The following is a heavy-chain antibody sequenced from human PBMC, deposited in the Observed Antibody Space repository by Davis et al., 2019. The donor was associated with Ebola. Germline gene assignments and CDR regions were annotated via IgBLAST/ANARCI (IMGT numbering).Heavy chain of an antibody. CDR1: GFTFSSYS. CDR2: ISSSSSTI. CDR3: ARQYGDYEYYFDY. D-gene: IGHD4-17*01. V-gene: IGHV3-48*04. Sequence: GESLKISCAASGFTFSSYSMNWVRQAPGKGLEWVSYISSSSSTIYYADSVKGRFTISRDNAKNSLYLQMNSLRAEDTAVYYCARQYGDYEYYFDYWGQGTLVTVSS. J-gene: IGHJ4*02.